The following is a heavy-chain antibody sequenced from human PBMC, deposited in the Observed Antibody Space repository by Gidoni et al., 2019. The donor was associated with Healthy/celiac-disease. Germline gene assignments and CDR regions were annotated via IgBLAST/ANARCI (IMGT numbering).Heavy chain of an antibody. D-gene: IGHD3-22*01. CDR1: GFTFTNAR. Sequence: EVQLVESGGGLVKPGGSFSISCEASGFTFTNARRNWVRQAPGKGLEWVCCIKSKTDSGTTDYAAPVKGRFTISRDDSKNTLYLQINSLKTEDTAVYYCTTVGYYDSSGPDAFDIWGQGTMVTVSS. V-gene: IGHV3-15*01. CDR3: TTVGYYDSSGPDAFDI. CDR2: IKSKTDSGTT. J-gene: IGHJ3*02.